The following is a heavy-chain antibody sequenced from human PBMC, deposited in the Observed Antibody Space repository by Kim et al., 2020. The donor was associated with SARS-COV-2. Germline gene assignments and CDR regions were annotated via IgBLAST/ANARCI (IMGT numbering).Heavy chain of an antibody. Sequence: SQTLSLTCVISRDSVSSDSGGWNWIRQSPSRGLEWLGRTYYRSKWYIDYAVSVKSRITINPDTSKNQFSLQLKSVTPEDTAMYYCVRGSAFDIWGQGTMVTVSS. J-gene: IGHJ3*02. CDR1: RDSVSSDSGG. CDR3: VRGSAFDI. CDR2: TYYRSKWYI. V-gene: IGHV6-1*01.